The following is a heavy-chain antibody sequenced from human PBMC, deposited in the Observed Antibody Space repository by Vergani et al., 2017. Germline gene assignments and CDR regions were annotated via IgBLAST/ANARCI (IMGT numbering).Heavy chain of an antibody. V-gene: IGHV3-33*01. D-gene: IGHD2-8*01. J-gene: IGHJ6*03. CDR1: GFTLSSHA. CDR3: ARSGYCAHGVCYMTYYYYMDV. CDR2: IWYDGSKE. Sequence: VQLVESGGGLEQPGWSLRLSCAGSGFTLSSHAMHWVRQAPGKGLEWVAFIWYDGSKEYYADSVKGRFTISRDNSKDTLYLEMNSLRGEDSAVYYCARSGYCAHGVCYMTYYYYMDVWGKGTAVTVSS.